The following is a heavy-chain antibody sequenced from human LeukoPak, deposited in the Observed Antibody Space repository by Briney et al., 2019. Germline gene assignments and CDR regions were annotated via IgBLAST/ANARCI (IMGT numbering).Heavy chain of an antibody. D-gene: IGHD2-2*01. CDR2: ISSSSSYI. J-gene: IGHJ4*02. CDR3: ARDQRYCSSTSCHHFDY. CDR1: GFTFSSYS. V-gene: IGHV3-21*01. Sequence: GGSLRLSCAASGFTFSSYSMNWVRQAPGKGLEWVSSISSSSSYIYYADSVKGLFTISRDNAKNSLYLQMNSLRAEDTAVYYCARDQRYCSSTSCHHFDYWGQGTLVTVSS.